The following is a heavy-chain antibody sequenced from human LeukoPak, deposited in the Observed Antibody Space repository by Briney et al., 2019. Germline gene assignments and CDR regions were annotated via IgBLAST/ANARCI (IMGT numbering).Heavy chain of an antibody. CDR3: ARLGHSYGDLDY. J-gene: IGHJ4*02. CDR1: GGSLSSSSYY. V-gene: IGHV4-39*01. CDR2: IYYSGST. Sequence: PSETLSLTCTVSGGSLSSSSYYWGWVRQPPGTGLEWIGSIYYSGSTYYNPSLKSRVTISVDTSKNQFSLKLSSVTAADTAVYYCARLGHSYGDLDYWGQGTLVTVS. D-gene: IGHD4-17*01.